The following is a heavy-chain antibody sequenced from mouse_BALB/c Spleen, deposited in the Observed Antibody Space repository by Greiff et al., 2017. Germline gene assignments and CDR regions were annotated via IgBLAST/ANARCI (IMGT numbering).Heavy chain of an antibody. J-gene: IGHJ2*01. D-gene: IGHD1-1*01. CDR2: ISYSGST. CDR1: GDSITSGY. V-gene: IGHV3-8*02. Sequence: VQLQQSGPSLVKPSQTLSLTCSVTGDSITSGYWNWIRKFPGNKLEYMGYISYSGSTYYNPSLKSRISITRDTSKNQYYLQLNSVTTEDTATYYCARNLPYYGSSYDYFDYWGQGTTLTVSS. CDR3: ARNLPYYGSSYDYFDY.